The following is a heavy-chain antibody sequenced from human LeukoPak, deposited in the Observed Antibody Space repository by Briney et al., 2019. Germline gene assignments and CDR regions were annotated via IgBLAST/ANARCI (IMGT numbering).Heavy chain of an antibody. CDR3: TTESKYYPYYFDY. Sequence: PGGSLRLSCAASGFTFSNYSMNWVRQAPGKGLEWVGRIKSKTDGGTTDYAAPVKGRFTISRDDSKNTLYLQMNSLKTEDTAVYYCTTESKYYPYYFDYWGQGTLVTVSS. V-gene: IGHV3-15*01. D-gene: IGHD3-10*01. CDR1: GFTFSNYS. J-gene: IGHJ4*02. CDR2: IKSKTDGGTT.